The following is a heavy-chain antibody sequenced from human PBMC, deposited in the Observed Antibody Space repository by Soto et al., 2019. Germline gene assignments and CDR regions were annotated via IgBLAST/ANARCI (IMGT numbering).Heavy chain of an antibody. D-gene: IGHD2-21*01. CDR3: ARGGGGGLFEH. J-gene: IGHJ4*02. Sequence: GGSLRLSCVASGFTFRNYAMSWVRQAPGKGLEWVSGIYDDTSSTYYADSVKGRFTISRDNTKSSLFLQMNSLGVEDTAVYYCARGGGGGLFEHWGQGVLVTVSS. CDR1: GFTFRNYA. V-gene: IGHV3-23*01. CDR2: IYDDTSST.